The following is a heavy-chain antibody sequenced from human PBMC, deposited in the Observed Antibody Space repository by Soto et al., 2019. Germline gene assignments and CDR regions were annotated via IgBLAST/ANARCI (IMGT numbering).Heavy chain of an antibody. V-gene: IGHV3-23*01. CDR3: AKAYSNSWPNDWFDP. J-gene: IGHJ5*02. Sequence: GGSLRPSCAASGFTFSTYAMNWFRQAPGKGLEWVSGITGSGAGSYYSDSVKGRFTISRDNSKNTLYLQMNSLRAEDTAVYYCAKAYSNSWPNDWFDPWGQGT. CDR2: ITGSGAGS. D-gene: IGHD6-13*01. CDR1: GFTFSTYA.